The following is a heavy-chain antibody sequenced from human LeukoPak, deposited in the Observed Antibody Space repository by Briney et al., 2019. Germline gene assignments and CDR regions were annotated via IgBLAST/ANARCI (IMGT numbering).Heavy chain of an antibody. Sequence: SETLSLTCTVSGGSISSSTYYWGWIRQPPGKGLEWIGSVYYNGSTYYNPSLKSRVTISVDTSKNHTSKNQFSLKLSSVTAADPAVFYCAGISPITIFGVVIRHFDYWGQGILVTVSS. D-gene: IGHD3-3*01. CDR1: GGSISSSTYY. V-gene: IGHV4-39*07. J-gene: IGHJ4*02. CDR3: AGISPITIFGVVIRHFDY. CDR2: VYYNGST.